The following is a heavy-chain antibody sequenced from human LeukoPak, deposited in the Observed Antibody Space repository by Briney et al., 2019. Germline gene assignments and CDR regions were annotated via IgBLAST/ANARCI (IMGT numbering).Heavy chain of an antibody. V-gene: IGHV3-74*01. J-gene: IGHJ4*02. D-gene: IGHD3-22*01. CDR1: GFTFRSYW. CDR2: INSDGSST. Sequence: SGGSLRLSCVASGFTFRSYWMHWVRQAPGKGLVWVSHINSDGSSTSYADSVKGRFTISRDNAKNTLYLQMNSLRAEDTAVYYCARGKYYDSSGYYDPPGAYRGQGTLVTVSS. CDR3: ARGKYYDSSGYYDPPGAY.